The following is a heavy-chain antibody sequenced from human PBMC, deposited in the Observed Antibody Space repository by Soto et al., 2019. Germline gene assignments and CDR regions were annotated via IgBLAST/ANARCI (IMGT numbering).Heavy chain of an antibody. Sequence: GGTLRLSCAASGLTFSYVWMNWVRQAPGKGLEWVGRIKSKTDGGTADYSAPVKGRFTISRDDSKNTLYLQMNSLKIEDTAVYYCTTWGNGMDVWRKGTTVTVSS. J-gene: IGHJ6*01. CDR2: IKSKTDGGTA. CDR3: TTWGNGMDV. D-gene: IGHD3-16*01. V-gene: IGHV3-15*01. CDR1: GLTFSYVW.